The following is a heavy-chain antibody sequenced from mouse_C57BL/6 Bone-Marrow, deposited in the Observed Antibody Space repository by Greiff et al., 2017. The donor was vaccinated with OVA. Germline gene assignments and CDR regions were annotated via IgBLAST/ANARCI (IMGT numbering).Heavy chain of an antibody. J-gene: IGHJ1*03. D-gene: IGHD1-1*01. CDR2: INSDGGST. Sequence: EVKLMESGGGLVQPGESLKLSCESNEYEFPSHDMSWVRKTPEKRLELVAAINSDGGSTYYPDTMERRFIISRDNTKKTLYLQMSSLRSEDTALYYCARTITTVVAPDWYFDVWGTGTTVTVSS. CDR3: ARTITTVVAPDWYFDV. CDR1: EYEFPSHD. V-gene: IGHV5-2*01.